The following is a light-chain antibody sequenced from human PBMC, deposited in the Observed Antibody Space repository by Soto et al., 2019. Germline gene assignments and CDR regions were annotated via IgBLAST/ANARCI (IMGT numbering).Light chain of an antibody. J-gene: IGLJ1*01. CDR1: SSDVGGYNY. Sequence: QSVLTQPRSVSGSPGQSVTISCTGTSSDVGGYNYVSWYQQHPGKAPKLMIYDVSKRPSGVPDRFSGSKSGNTASLTISGLQAEDEADYYCCSYAGSWGYVFGTGTKVTVL. V-gene: IGLV2-11*01. CDR2: DVS. CDR3: CSYAGSWGYV.